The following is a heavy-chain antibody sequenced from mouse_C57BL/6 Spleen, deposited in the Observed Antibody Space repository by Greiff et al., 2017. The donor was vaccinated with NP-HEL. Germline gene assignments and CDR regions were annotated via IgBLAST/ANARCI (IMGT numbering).Heavy chain of an antibody. CDR1: GYTFTSYW. CDR3: ARTYYYGSSPLFAY. V-gene: IGHV1-69*01. CDR2: IDPSDSYT. Sequence: VQLQQPGAELVMPGASVKLSCKASGYTFTSYWMHWVKQRPGQGLEWIGEIDPSDSYTNYNQKFKGKSTLTVDKSSSTAYMQLSSLTSEDSAVYYCARTYYYGSSPLFAYWGQGTLVTVSA. J-gene: IGHJ3*01. D-gene: IGHD1-1*01.